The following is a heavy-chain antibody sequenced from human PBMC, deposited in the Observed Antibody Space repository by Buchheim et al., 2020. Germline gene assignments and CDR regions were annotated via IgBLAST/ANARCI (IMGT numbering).Heavy chain of an antibody. D-gene: IGHD6-6*01. Sequence: QVQLQESGPGLVRPSQTLSLTCTVSGGSISSRSYYWSWIRQSAGKGLEWIGRIYSSGSTTYKPSLKGRVTISIDTSKHQFSLKLFSVTAADTAVYYCAREPYSSSSPVGVDYWGQGTL. J-gene: IGHJ4*02. V-gene: IGHV4-61*02. CDR1: GGSISSRSYY. CDR2: IYSSGST. CDR3: AREPYSSSSPVGVDY.